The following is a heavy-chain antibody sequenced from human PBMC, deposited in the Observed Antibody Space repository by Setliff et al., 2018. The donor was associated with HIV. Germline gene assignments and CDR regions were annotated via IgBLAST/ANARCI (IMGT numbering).Heavy chain of an antibody. V-gene: IGHV4-39*07. CDR2: IYQSGTT. Sequence: SETLSLTCTVSGGPITTSTYYWGWIRQPPGKGLEYIGNIYQSGTTYYNSSLASRVTMSLDTSKNQFSLKLNSVTAADTAVYYCEAVTVGEAGYYGIDVWGPGTTVTVSS. CDR1: GGPITTSTYY. J-gene: IGHJ6*02. D-gene: IGHD1-26*01. CDR3: EAVTVGEAGYYGIDV.